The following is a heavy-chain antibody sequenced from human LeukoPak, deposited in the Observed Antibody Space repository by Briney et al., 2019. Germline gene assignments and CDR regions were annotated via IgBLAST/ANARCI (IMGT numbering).Heavy chain of an antibody. J-gene: IGHJ4*02. D-gene: IGHD6-13*01. CDR1: GGSISSYY. CDR2: IYYSGST. Sequence: SETLSLTCTVSGGSISSYYWSWIRQPPGKGLEWIGYIYYSGSTNYNPSLKSRVTTSVDTSKNQFSLKLSSVTAADTAVYYCARGDPAAAGYDYWGQGTLVTVSS. CDR3: ARGDPAAAGYDY. V-gene: IGHV4-59*01.